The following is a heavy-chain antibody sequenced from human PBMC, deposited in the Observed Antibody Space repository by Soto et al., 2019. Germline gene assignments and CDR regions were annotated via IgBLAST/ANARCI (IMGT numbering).Heavy chain of an antibody. V-gene: IGHV3-21*01. CDR2: LSSSGSFI. J-gene: IGHJ4*02. Sequence: GWSLRASCAASGFSLSSDSMRCVRQAPGKGLEWVSSLSSSGSFINYAYSVQGLFIISRANAKNSLYLQMSGMKEEHTAVYYCARDPPPATTLHWRDYWGQGLLLTVPS. CDR3: ARDPPPATTLHWRDY. D-gene: IGHD1-7*01. CDR1: GFSLSSDS.